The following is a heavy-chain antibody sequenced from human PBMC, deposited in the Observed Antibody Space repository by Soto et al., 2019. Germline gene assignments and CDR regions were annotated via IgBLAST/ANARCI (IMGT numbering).Heavy chain of an antibody. V-gene: IGHV3-74*01. CDR1: GFMFSGAW. CDR2: IDNVGTGT. CDR3: TGVFDY. J-gene: IGHJ4*02. D-gene: IGHD2-8*02. Sequence: GWSLRLSCAASGFMFSGAWMHWVRQAPGKGLEWVARIDNVGTGTSYVDSVKGRFTISRDNAKNTLSLQMNSLRAEDTAVYYFTGVFDYWGLGTLVTVSS.